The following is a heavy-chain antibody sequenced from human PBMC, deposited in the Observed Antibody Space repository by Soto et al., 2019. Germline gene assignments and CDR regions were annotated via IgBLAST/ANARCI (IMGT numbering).Heavy chain of an antibody. V-gene: IGHV3-23*01. CDR2: ISGSGGST. J-gene: IGHJ4*02. D-gene: IGHD2-21*01. CDR3: AKDPLLALIPGNDYGDY. CDR1: GFTFSSYA. Sequence: GGSLRLSCAASGFTFSSYAMSWVRQAPGKGLEWVSAISGSGGSTYYADSVKGRFTISRDNSKNTLYLQMNSLRAEDTAVYYCAKDPLLALIPGNDYGDYWGQGTLVTVSS.